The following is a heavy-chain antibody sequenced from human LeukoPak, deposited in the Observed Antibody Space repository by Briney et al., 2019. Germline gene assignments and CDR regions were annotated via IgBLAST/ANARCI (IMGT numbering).Heavy chain of an antibody. V-gene: IGHV3-21*04. D-gene: IGHD1-26*01. CDR1: GFTFTTYG. CDR2: IGGSGTRT. CDR3: ARAPKFRLVGVSKGPFDP. Sequence: GGSLRLSCSASGFTFTTYGMNGVRQAPGKGLEWVSGIGGSGTRTYYADSVKGRFTISRDNAKNSLYLQMNSLRAEDTAVYYCARAPKFRLVGVSKGPFDPWGQGTLVTVSS. J-gene: IGHJ5*02.